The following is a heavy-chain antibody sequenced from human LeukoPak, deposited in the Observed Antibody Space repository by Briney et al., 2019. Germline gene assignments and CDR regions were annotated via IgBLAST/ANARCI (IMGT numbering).Heavy chain of an antibody. D-gene: IGHD1-7*01. J-gene: IGHJ4*02. V-gene: IGHV3-33*01. CDR3: ARGTPTLDY. Sequence: GGSLSPSPAASGFTLIIYAMDWVRQAPGKGLEWVAVIWYDGSNKFYADSVKGRFTISRDNSKNTLYLQMNSLRAEDTAVYYCARGTPTLDYLGQGSLVSVSS. CDR2: IWYDGSNK. CDR1: GFTLIIYA.